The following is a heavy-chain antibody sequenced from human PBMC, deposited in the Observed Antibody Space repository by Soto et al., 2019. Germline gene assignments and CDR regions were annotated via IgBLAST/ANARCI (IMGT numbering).Heavy chain of an antibody. Sequence: PSETLSLTCTVSGGSISSYYWSWIRQPPGKGLEWIGYIYYSGSTNYNPSLKSRVTISVDTSKNQFSLKLSSVTAADTAVYYCARVLAGCDPYYYYGMDVWGQGTTVTVSS. D-gene: IGHD2-15*01. CDR3: ARVLAGCDPYYYYGMDV. CDR2: IYYSGST. V-gene: IGHV4-59*12. CDR1: GGSISSYY. J-gene: IGHJ6*02.